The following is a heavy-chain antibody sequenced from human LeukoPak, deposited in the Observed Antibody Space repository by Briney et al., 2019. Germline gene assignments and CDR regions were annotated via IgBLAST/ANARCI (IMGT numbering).Heavy chain of an antibody. Sequence: GASVKVSCKASGYTFTGYYMHWVRQAPGQGLEWMGWINPNSGGTNYAQKFRGRVTMTRDTSISTAYMELSRLRSDDTAVYYCARAVWGTYMPLMTSDAFDIWGQGTMVIVSS. D-gene: IGHD3-16*01. V-gene: IGHV1-2*02. CDR2: INPNSGGT. CDR3: ARAVWGTYMPLMTSDAFDI. CDR1: GYTFTGYY. J-gene: IGHJ3*02.